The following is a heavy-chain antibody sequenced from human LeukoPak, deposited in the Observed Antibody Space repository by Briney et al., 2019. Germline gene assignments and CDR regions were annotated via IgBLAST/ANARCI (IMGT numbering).Heavy chain of an antibody. CDR3: ARVAPNRRYCSGGSCLNYFDY. CDR2: IIPIFGTA. D-gene: IGHD2-15*01. J-gene: IGHJ4*02. CDR1: GGTFSSYA. V-gene: IGHV1-69*06. Sequence: SVKVSCKASGGTFSSYAISWVRQAPGQGLEWIGGIIPIFGTANYAQKFQGRVTITADKSTSTAYMELSSLRSEDTAVYYCARVAPNRRYCSGGSCLNYFDYWGQGTLVTVSS.